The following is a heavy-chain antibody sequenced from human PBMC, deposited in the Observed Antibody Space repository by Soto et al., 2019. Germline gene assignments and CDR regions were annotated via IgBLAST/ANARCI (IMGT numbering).Heavy chain of an antibody. CDR3: ARDHVVVPAAIPLEDWFDP. CDR2: IFHSGTT. V-gene: IGHV4-30-4*01. D-gene: IGHD2-2*02. Sequence: SETLSLTCSVSGDSISSADYFWTWIRQSPGKGLEWMGYIFHSGTTYYNPSLKGRLLISIENSKNQFSLRLTSVTAADSAVYYCARDHVVVPAAIPLEDWFDPWGQGTLVTVSS. CDR1: GDSISSADYF. J-gene: IGHJ5*02.